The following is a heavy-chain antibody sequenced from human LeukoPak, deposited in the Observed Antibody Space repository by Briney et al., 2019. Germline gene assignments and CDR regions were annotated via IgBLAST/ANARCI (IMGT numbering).Heavy chain of an antibody. J-gene: IGHJ5*02. CDR3: ARVHYYDRSWWFDP. CDR1: VGSFSGYY. Sequence: SETLSLTCAVYVGSFSGYYWTWIRQPPGKGLEWIGEINHSGSINYTPSLKSRVTISVDTSKNQFSLKLSSVTAADTAVYCCARVHYYDRSWWFDPWGRGTLVTVSS. V-gene: IGHV4-34*01. CDR2: INHSGSI. D-gene: IGHD3-22*01.